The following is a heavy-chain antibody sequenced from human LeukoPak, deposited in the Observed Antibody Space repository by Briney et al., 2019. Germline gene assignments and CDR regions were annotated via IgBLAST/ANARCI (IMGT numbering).Heavy chain of an antibody. CDR3: ARVGDSSGYYYAEYFQH. D-gene: IGHD3-22*01. CDR2: MNPNSGNT. V-gene: IGHV1-8*02. Sequence: ASVKVSCKASGYTFTSYGISWVRQATGQGLEWMGWMNPNSGNTGYAQKFQGRVTMTRNTSISTAYMELSSLRSEDTAVYYCARVGDSSGYYYAEYFQHWGQGTLVTVSS. CDR1: GYTFTSYG. J-gene: IGHJ1*01.